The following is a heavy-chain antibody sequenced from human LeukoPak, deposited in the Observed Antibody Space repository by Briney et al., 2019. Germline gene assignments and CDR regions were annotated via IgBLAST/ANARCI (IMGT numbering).Heavy chain of an antibody. J-gene: IGHJ6*04. CDR1: GFTFGDYS. D-gene: IGHD3-3*01. CDR2: IRRKGYGGTT. CDR3: TRDHDFWSGPFDV. Sequence: GGSLRLSCTASGFTFGDYSLSWVRQAPEKGLEWVGFIRRKGYGGTTEYAPSVKGRFIISRDDSKSTAYLQLNSLKTEDTAVYYCTRDHDFWSGPFDVWGKGTTVTVSS. V-gene: IGHV3-49*04.